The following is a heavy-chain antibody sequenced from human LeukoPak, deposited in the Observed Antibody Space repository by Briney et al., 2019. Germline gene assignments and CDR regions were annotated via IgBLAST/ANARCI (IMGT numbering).Heavy chain of an antibody. CDR2: ISYDGSNK. CDR1: GFTFSSSA. V-gene: IGHV3-30-3*01. Sequence: PGGSLRLSCAASGFTFSSSAMHWVRQAPGKGLEWVAVISYDGSNKYYADSVKGRFTISRDNSKNTLYLQMNSLRAEDTAVYYCARGRVAARAYYFDYWGQGTLVTVSS. J-gene: IGHJ4*02. CDR3: ARGRVAARAYYFDY. D-gene: IGHD2-15*01.